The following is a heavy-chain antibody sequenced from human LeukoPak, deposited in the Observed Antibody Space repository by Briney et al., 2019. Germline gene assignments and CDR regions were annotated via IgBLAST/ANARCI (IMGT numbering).Heavy chain of an antibody. J-gene: IGHJ5*02. CDR1: GFPLSSYA. Sequence: PGGSLRLSCAASGFPLSSYAMSWVRQVPGKGLEWISYISSSSSTIYYADSVKGRFTISSDNAKNSLYLQLNSLRAEDTAVYYCARVLHKRNYDSSDYYGSWGQGTLVTVSS. V-gene: IGHV3-48*01. CDR3: ARVLHKRNYDSSDYYGS. CDR2: ISSSSSTI. D-gene: IGHD3-22*01.